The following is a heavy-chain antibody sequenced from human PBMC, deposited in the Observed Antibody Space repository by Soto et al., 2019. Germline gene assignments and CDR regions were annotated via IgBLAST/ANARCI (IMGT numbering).Heavy chain of an antibody. J-gene: IGHJ6*02. CDR3: ARAAVVSGATYYYYAMDA. D-gene: IGHD2-2*01. Sequence: QVQLVQSGAEVKKPGSSVKVSCKASARTFRSYAFSWVRQAPGQGLEWMGRIIPMFATPKYAQKFQGRVTISADESTRTAYMELSSLRYEDTAVYYCARAAVVSGATYYYYAMDAWGQGTTVTVSS. CDR2: IIPMFATP. V-gene: IGHV1-69*01. CDR1: ARTFRSYA.